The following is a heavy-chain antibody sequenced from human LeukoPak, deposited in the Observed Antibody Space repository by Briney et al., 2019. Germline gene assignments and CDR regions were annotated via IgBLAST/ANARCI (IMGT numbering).Heavy chain of an antibody. Sequence: SETLSLTCTVSGGSISSGGYSWSWIRQHPGKGLEWIGYIYYSGSTYYNPSLKSRVTISVGTSKNQFSLKLSSVTAADTAVYYCARVGTTVTTPTGYWGQGTLVTVSS. J-gene: IGHJ4*02. D-gene: IGHD4-4*01. CDR2: IYYSGST. V-gene: IGHV4-31*03. CDR1: GGSISSGGYS. CDR3: ARVGTTVTTPTGY.